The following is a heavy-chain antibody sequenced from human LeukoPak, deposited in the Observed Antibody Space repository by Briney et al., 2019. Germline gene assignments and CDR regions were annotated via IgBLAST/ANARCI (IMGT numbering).Heavy chain of an antibody. CDR1: GFSFTTYW. D-gene: IGHD6-13*01. Sequence: GESLRLSCAASGFSFTTYWMSWVRQAPGKGLEWVANIKQDGSEKYYVDSVKGRFTISRDNAKNSLYLQMNSLRAEDTAVYYCARHSSWYYYYYMDVWGKGTTVTVSS. V-gene: IGHV3-7*01. CDR3: ARHSSWYYYYYMDV. CDR2: IKQDGSEK. J-gene: IGHJ6*03.